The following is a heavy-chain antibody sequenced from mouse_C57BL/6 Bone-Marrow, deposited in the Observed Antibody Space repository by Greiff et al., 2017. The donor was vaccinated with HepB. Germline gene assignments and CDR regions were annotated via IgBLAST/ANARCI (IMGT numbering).Heavy chain of an antibody. CDR1: GFSLTSYG. CDR2: IWSGGST. V-gene: IGHV2-2*01. J-gene: IGHJ1*03. Sequence: VQLKESGPGLVQPSQSLSITCTVSGFSLTSYGVHWVRQSPGKGLEWLGVIWSGGSTDYNAAFISRLSISKDNSKSQVFFKMNSLQADDTAIYYCARNGIHYYGSSLWYFDVWGTGTTVTVSS. CDR3: ARNGIHYYGSSLWYFDV. D-gene: IGHD1-1*01.